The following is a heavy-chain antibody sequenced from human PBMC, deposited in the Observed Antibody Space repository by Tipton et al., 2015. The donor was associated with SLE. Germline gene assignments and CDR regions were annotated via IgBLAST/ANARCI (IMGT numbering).Heavy chain of an antibody. Sequence: SLRLSCAASGFTFSGYAMSWVRQAPGKGLEWVSVIYRGGTSTYYADSVKGRFTISRDDSKNTLFLQMNSLRAEDTAIYYCAKEKRGTSVNWFDPWGQGTLVTVSS. V-gene: IGHV3-23*03. D-gene: IGHD2-15*01. CDR1: GFTFSGYA. CDR3: AKEKRGTSVNWFDP. J-gene: IGHJ5*02. CDR2: IYRGGTST.